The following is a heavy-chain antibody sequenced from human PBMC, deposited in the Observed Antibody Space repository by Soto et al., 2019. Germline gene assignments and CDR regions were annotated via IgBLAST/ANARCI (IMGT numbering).Heavy chain of an antibody. Sequence: QITLKESGPTLVKPTQTLTLTCTFSGFSLSTSGVGVGWIRQPPGKALEWLALIYWNDDKHYSPSLKNRLTVTKDTSENQVVLTMTNMDPEVTATYYCARGDLRNYFDPWGQGTLVTVSS. D-gene: IGHD1-7*01. J-gene: IGHJ5*02. CDR1: GFSLSTSGVG. CDR2: IYWNDDK. CDR3: ARGDLRNYFDP. V-gene: IGHV2-5*01.